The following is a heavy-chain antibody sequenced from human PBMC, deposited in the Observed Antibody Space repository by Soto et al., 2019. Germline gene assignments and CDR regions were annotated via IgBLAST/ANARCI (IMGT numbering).Heavy chain of an antibody. J-gene: IGHJ4*02. CDR3: ARSRVRGGYYFDY. CDR1: GYTFSTYA. D-gene: IGHD3-16*01. Sequence: QVQVVQSGAEVKKPGGSVKVSGKATGYTFSTYAIHWVRQAPGESLEWMGWINTGNGNTYYSQKMQARVTITRDTSASTAYMELSRLRSEDTAVYYCARSRVRGGYYFDYWGQGALVTVSS. CDR2: INTGNGNT. V-gene: IGHV1-3*04.